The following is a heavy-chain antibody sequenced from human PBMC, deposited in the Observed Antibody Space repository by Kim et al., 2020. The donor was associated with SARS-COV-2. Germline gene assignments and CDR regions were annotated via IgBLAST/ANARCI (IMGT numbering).Heavy chain of an antibody. CDR1: GGSFSGYY. V-gene: IGHV4-34*01. CDR3: ASRIRTIRSSSAALLPY. CDR2: INHSGST. D-gene: IGHD6-6*01. J-gene: IGHJ4*02. Sequence: SETLSLTCAVYGGSFSGYYWSWIRQPPGKGLEWIGEINHSGSTNYNPSLKSRVTISVDTSKNQFSLKLSSVTAADTAVYYCASRIRTIRSSSAALLPYWGQGTLVTVSS.